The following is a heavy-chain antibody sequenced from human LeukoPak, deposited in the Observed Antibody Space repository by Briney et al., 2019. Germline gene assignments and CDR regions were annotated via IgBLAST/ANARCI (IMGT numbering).Heavy chain of an antibody. Sequence: PGGSLRLSCAASGFTFSSYSMNWVRQAPGKGLEWVSSISSSSSYIYYADSVKGRFTISGDNAKNSLYLQMNSLRAEDTAVYYCARYSIPSRIAAAGEGFDPWGQGTLVTVSS. D-gene: IGHD6-13*01. CDR3: ARYSIPSRIAAAGEGFDP. J-gene: IGHJ5*02. CDR1: GFTFSSYS. CDR2: ISSSSSYI. V-gene: IGHV3-21*01.